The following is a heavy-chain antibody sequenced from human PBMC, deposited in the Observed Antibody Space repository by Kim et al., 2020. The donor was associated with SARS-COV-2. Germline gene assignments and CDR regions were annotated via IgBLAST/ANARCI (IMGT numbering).Heavy chain of an antibody. V-gene: IGHV3-9*01. D-gene: IGHD2-2*01. CDR2: ISWNSGNI. CDR1: GFTFGDYA. CDR3: AKDMRSGTTYSFDY. J-gene: IGHJ4*02. Sequence: GRSLRLSCAASGFTFGDYAMHWVRQAPGKGLEWVSGISWNSGNIGYADSVKGRFTISRDKAKNSLYLQMNSLRAEDTALYYCAKDMRSGTTYSFDYWGQGTLVTVSS.